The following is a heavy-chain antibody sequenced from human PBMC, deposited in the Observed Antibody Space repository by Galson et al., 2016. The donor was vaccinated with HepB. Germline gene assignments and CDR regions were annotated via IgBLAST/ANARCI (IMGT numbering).Heavy chain of an antibody. CDR2: ISYTGST. CDR3: ARVRMDTTRDVLAVDAFDI. CDR1: GLPVSNDY. V-gene: IGHV4-59*02. Sequence: LRLSCAAYGLPVSNDYMSWVRQAPGKGLEWIGYISYTGSTDYNPSLKSRVTISVDTSKNQFSLKLSSVIAADTAVYYCARVRMDTTRDVLAVDAFDIWGQGTMVTVSS. J-gene: IGHJ3*02. D-gene: IGHD5-18*01.